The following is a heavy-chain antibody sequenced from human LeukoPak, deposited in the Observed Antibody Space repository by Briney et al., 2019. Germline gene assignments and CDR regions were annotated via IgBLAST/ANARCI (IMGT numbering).Heavy chain of an antibody. V-gene: IGHV4-34*01. CDR1: GGSFSGYY. Sequence: KTSETLSLTCAVYGGSFSGYYWSWIRQPPGKGLEWIGEINHSGSTNYNPSLKSRVTISVDTSKNQFSLKLSSVTAADTAVYYCARHYYSSMVRGYRFDPWGQGTLVTVSS. CDR2: INHSGST. J-gene: IGHJ5*02. D-gene: IGHD3-10*01. CDR3: ARHYYSSMVRGYRFDP.